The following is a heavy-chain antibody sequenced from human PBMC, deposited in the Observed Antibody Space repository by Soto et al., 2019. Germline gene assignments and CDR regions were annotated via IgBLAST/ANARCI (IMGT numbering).Heavy chain of an antibody. J-gene: IGHJ4*02. D-gene: IGHD3-10*01. Sequence: GGSLRLSCVASGFTFSRSWMSWVRQAPGKGLEWVAVIWQDGSNEFYAESVKGRFTISRDNSKNTLYLQMNSLRAEDTAVYYCAKPSSGPENYYFDYWGQGTLVTVSS. CDR3: AKPSSGPENYYFDY. CDR2: IWQDGSNE. CDR1: GFTFSRSW. V-gene: IGHV3-33*06.